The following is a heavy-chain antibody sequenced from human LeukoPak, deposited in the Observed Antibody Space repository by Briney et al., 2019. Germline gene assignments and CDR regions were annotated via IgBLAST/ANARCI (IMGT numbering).Heavy chain of an antibody. V-gene: IGHV3-74*01. CDR1: GFTFSSYW. D-gene: IGHD2-21*02. J-gene: IGHJ1*01. CDR3: ASGKCGGDCYSDFQH. CDR2: INSDGSST. Sequence: GGSLRLSCAASGFTFSSYWMHWVRQAPGKGLVWVSRINSDGSSTSYADSVKGRFTISRDNAKNTLYLQMNSLRAEDTAVYYCASGKCGGDCYSDFQHWGQGTLVTVSS.